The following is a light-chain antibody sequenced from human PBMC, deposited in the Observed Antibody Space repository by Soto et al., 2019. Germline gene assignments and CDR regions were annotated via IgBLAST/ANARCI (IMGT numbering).Light chain of an antibody. Sequence: EIVMTQSPATLSLSPGERATLSCRASQSVNNNYLSWYQQKPGQAPRLLIYGASTRATGIPARFSGSGSGTDFTLTISSLQPEDFAVYYCQQDYNLPITFGPGTRLEI. CDR3: QQDYNLPIT. CDR1: QSVNNNY. CDR2: GAS. V-gene: IGKV3D-7*01. J-gene: IGKJ5*01.